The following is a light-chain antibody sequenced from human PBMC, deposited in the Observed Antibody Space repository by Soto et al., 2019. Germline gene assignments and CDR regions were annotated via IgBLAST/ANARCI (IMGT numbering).Light chain of an antibody. V-gene: IGKV1-39*01. CDR1: QSISSD. J-gene: IGKJ2*01. Sequence: DIQMTQSPSSLSASVGDRVTITCRASQSISSDLNWYQQKPGKAPKLLIYAASSFQSGVPSRFSGSGSGTDFTLTISRLQPEDFATYYCQQSCSTPRTCGQGTKLEIK. CDR3: QQSCSTPRT. CDR2: AAS.